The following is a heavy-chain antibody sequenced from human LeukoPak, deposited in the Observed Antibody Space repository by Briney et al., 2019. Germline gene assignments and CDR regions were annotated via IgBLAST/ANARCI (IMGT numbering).Heavy chain of an antibody. D-gene: IGHD3-10*01. CDR1: GSTFSSYW. CDR3: ARDSYGSGITPFDP. Sequence: PGGSLRLSCAASGSTFSSYWMSWVRQAPGKGLEWVANIKQDGSEKYYVDSVKGRFTISRDNAKNSLYLQMNSLRAEDTAVYYCARDSYGSGITPFDPWGQGTLVTVSS. V-gene: IGHV3-7*01. CDR2: IKQDGSEK. J-gene: IGHJ5*02.